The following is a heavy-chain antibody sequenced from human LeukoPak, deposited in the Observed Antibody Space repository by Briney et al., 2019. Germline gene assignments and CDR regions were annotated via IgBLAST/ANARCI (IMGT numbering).Heavy chain of an antibody. CDR2: TYYSGGT. Sequence: SQTLSLTCTVSGGSISSGNYYWGWVRQPPGKGLEWIGSTYYSGGTYYNPSLKGRVTISVDTSKNQFSLNLSSVTAADTAMYYCAGYNYYDTSGYYRFDYWGQGTLVTVSS. J-gene: IGHJ4*02. CDR1: GGSISSGNYY. CDR3: AGYNYYDTSGYYRFDY. V-gene: IGHV4-30-4*01. D-gene: IGHD3-22*01.